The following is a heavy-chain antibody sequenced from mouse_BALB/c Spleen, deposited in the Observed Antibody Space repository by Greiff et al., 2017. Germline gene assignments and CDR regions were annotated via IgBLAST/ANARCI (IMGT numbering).Heavy chain of an antibody. D-gene: IGHD1-1*01. CDR1: GYTFTSYT. CDR3: ARLNGSSYDWYFDV. V-gene: IGHV1-4*01. CDR2: INPSSGYT. J-gene: IGHJ1*01. Sequence: VQLQQSGAELARPGASVKMSCKASGYTFTSYTMHWVKQRPGQGLEWIGYINPSSGYTNYNQKFKDKATLTADKSTSTAYMQLSSLTSEDSAVYYCARLNGSSYDWYFDVWGAGTTVTVSS.